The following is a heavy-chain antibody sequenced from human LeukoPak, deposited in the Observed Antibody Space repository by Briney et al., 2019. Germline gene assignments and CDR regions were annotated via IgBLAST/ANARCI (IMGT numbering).Heavy chain of an antibody. D-gene: IGHD2-21*02. V-gene: IGHV1-69*13. CDR1: GGTFSSYA. Sequence: SAKVSCKASGGTFSSYAISWVRQAPGQGLEWMGGIIPIFGTANYAQKFQGRVTITADESTSTAYMELSSLRSEDTAVYYCAICGGDCYSSQFDYWGQGTLVTVSS. J-gene: IGHJ4*02. CDR2: IIPIFGTA. CDR3: AICGGDCYSSQFDY.